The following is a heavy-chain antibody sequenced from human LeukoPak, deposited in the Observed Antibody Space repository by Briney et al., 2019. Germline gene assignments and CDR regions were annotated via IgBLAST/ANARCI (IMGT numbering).Heavy chain of an antibody. Sequence: PGGSLRLSCAASGFTFDDYAMHWVRQAPGKGLEWVSGITRNSGSIGYADSVKGRFTISRDNAKNSLYLQMNSLRAEDTALYYCAKDTSSSGYNWFDPWGQGTLVTVSS. CDR1: GFTFDDYA. V-gene: IGHV3-9*01. D-gene: IGHD6-19*01. CDR3: AKDTSSSGYNWFDP. CDR2: ITRNSGSI. J-gene: IGHJ5*02.